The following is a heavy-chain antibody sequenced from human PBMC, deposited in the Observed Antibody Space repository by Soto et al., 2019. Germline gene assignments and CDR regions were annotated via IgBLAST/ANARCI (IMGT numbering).Heavy chain of an antibody. CDR1: GFTFSSYE. Sequence: GGSLRLSCAASGFTFSSYEMNWVLQAPGKGLEWVSDITSTGSTRYYADSVKGRFTISRDNAKNSLYLQRNSLRAEDTAVYYCARGYCTSSACHWNFDYWGQGTLVTVSS. CDR3: ARGYCTSSACHWNFDY. CDR2: ITSTGSTR. J-gene: IGHJ4*02. D-gene: IGHD2-8*02. V-gene: IGHV3-48*03.